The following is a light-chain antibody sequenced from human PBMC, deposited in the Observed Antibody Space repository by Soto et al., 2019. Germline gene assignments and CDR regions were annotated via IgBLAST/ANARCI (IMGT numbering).Light chain of an antibody. Sequence: QSVLTQPASVSGSPGQSITISCTGTSSDVGGYNYVSWYQQHPGKAPKLMIYDVSNRPSGVSNCFSGSKSGNTASLTISGLPAEDEADYYCSSYTSSSTLPYVFGTGTKLTVL. CDR3: SSYTSSSTLPYV. J-gene: IGLJ1*01. CDR2: DVS. V-gene: IGLV2-14*01. CDR1: SSDVGGYNY.